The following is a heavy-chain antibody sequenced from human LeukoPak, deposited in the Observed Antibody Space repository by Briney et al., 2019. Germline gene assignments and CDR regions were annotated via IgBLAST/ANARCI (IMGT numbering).Heavy chain of an antibody. J-gene: IGHJ4*02. CDR1: GGSISSYY. Sequence: SETLSLTCTVSGGSISSYYWSWIRQPPGKGLEWIGYIYYSGSTNYNPSLKSRVTISVDTSKNQFSLKLSSVTAADTAVYYCARLTGSSGYYYVWYFDYWGQGTLVTVSS. V-gene: IGHV4-59*01. D-gene: IGHD3-22*01. CDR2: IYYSGST. CDR3: ARLTGSSGYYYVWYFDY.